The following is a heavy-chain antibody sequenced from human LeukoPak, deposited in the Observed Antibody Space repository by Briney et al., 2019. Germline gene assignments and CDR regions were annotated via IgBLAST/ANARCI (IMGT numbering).Heavy chain of an antibody. CDR3: AREQSYSEEIVVVNPPFDY. CDR2: ISSSGTYI. J-gene: IGHJ4*02. Sequence: PGGSLRLSCAASGFTFSSYWMHWVRQAPGKGLEWVSSISSSGTYIYFADSVKGRFTISRDNAKNSLYLQMNSLRAEDTALYYCAREQSYSEEIVVVNPPFDYWGQGTLVTVSS. V-gene: IGHV3-21*01. CDR1: GFTFSSYW. D-gene: IGHD2-21*01.